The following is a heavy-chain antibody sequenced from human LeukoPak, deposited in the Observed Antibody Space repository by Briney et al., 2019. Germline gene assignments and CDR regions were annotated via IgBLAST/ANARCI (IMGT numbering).Heavy chain of an antibody. CDR3: AKEGQRAAY. Sequence: PGGSLTLSCAASGFTFSSYALSWVGQAPAKGLEWVSSITVRGSNTHYADDEQCQFTCPRDNSKNPLHLQLNSPRAEDTAVYYSAKEGQRAAYCGQGTLVTLSS. J-gene: IGHJ4*02. V-gene: IGHV3-23*01. CDR2: ITVRGSNT. CDR1: GFTFSSYA.